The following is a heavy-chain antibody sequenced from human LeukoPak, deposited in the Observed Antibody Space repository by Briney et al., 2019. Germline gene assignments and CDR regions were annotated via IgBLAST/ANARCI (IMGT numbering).Heavy chain of an antibody. V-gene: IGHV1-18*04. D-gene: IGHD2-15*01. Sequence: ASVKVSCKASGYTFTSYGMSWVGQAPGQGGEGMGWISAYNGNTNYAQKLQGRVTMTTDTSTSTAYMELRSLRSDDTAVYYCAYLGYCSGGSCLPTNYWGQGTLVTVSS. CDR1: GYTFTSYG. CDR3: AYLGYCSGGSCLPTNY. CDR2: ISAYNGNT. J-gene: IGHJ4*02.